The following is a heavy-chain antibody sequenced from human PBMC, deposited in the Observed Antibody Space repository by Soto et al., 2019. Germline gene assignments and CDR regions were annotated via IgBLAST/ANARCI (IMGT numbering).Heavy chain of an antibody. Sequence: QVHLLQSGAEVKKPGSSVKVSCKASGGSFGSVAFNWVRQAPGQGLEWMGGIIPIFGAPRYAQRFQGRVTLSADKSTTTVFMELNSLRSDDMAVYYCANMRMAVGGTAPYSYDVDVWGQGTTVIVSS. J-gene: IGHJ6*02. CDR1: GGSFGSVA. V-gene: IGHV1-69*06. CDR2: IIPIFGAP. CDR3: ANMRMAVGGTAPYSYDVDV. D-gene: IGHD6-19*01.